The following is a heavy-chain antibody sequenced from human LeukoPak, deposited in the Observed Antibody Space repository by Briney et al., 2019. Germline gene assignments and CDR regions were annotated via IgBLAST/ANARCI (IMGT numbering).Heavy chain of an antibody. CDR3: ARRAGYVNYYGSGSYRTDY. D-gene: IGHD3-10*01. V-gene: IGHV3-30*04. J-gene: IGHJ4*02. CDR1: GFTFSSYV. CDR2: ISYGGSNE. Sequence: GGSLRLSCAASGFTFSSYVMHWVRQAPGKGLEWVAIISYGGSNEYYADSVKGRFTISRDNSKNTLYLQMNSLRAADTAVYYCARRAGYVNYYGSGSYRTDYWGQGTLVTVSS.